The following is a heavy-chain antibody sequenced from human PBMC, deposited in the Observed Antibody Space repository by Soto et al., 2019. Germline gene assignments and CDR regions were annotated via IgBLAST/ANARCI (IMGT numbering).Heavy chain of an antibody. CDR2: IWSDGTKK. CDR1: GFAFSNYG. Sequence: GSLRLPCTPSGFAFSNYGIHWVRQAPGRGLEWVAVIWSDGTKKFYAGSVRGRFTISRDNFRNTLYVQMDSLRAEDTAVYYCAKDRAGNLCFDYWGQGALVTVSS. J-gene: IGHJ4*02. CDR3: AKDRAGNLCFDY. V-gene: IGHV3-33*06.